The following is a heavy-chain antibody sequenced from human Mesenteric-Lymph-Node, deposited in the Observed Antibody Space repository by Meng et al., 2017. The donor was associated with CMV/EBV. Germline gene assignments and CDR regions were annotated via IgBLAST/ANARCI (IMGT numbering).Heavy chain of an antibody. V-gene: IGHV4-30-4*01. J-gene: IGHJ6*02. Sequence: TLSLTCAVSGGSISSGGYWNWIRQPPGKGLEWIGYIINSGTTYYNPSLNSRLTISLATSKNQIYLNLRSVTAADTAMYYCAQGMDVWGQGTSVTVSS. CDR1: GGSISSGGY. CDR2: IINSGTT. CDR3: AQGMDV.